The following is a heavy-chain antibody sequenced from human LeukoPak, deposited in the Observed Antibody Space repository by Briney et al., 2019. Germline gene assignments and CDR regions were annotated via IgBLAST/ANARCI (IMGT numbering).Heavy chain of an antibody. CDR2: ISSSSSYI. CDR1: GFTLSDYV. D-gene: IGHD2-21*02. J-gene: IGHJ5*02. V-gene: IGHV3-21*01. CDR3: ARGPYCRGDCLPWFDP. Sequence: KSGGSLRLSCAASGFTLSDYVMNWVRQAPGEGLEWVSSISSSSSYIYYADSVKGRFAISRDNAKNSLYLQMNSLRAEDTAVYYCARGPYCRGDCLPWFDPGRQGTLVPVSS.